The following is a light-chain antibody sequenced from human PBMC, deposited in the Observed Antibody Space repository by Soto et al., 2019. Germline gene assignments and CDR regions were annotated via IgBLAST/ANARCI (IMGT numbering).Light chain of an antibody. CDR1: QSVSRY. CDR2: AAS. CDR3: HQYDNTPQT. Sequence: EIVLTQSPATLSLSPGERATLSCRASQSVSRYLAWYQQKPGQAPRVLIYAASNRATGIPDRFSGSGSGTDFSLTISRLEPEDFAVYYCHQYDNTPQTFGQGTKVDIK. J-gene: IGKJ2*01. V-gene: IGKV3-20*01.